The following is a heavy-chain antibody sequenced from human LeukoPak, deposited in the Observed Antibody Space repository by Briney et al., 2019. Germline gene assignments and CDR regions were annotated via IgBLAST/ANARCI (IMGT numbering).Heavy chain of an antibody. J-gene: IGHJ4*02. CDR2: IRSKANSYAT. CDR3: AREGDLARYYDSSGYYHFDY. Sequence: GGSLKLSCAASGFTFSGSAMHWVRQASGKGLEWVGRIRSKANSYATAYAASVKGRFTISRDDSKNAAYLQMNSLKTEDTAVYYCAREGDLARYYDSSGYYHFDYWGQGTLVTVSS. V-gene: IGHV3-73*01. CDR1: GFTFSGSA. D-gene: IGHD3-22*01.